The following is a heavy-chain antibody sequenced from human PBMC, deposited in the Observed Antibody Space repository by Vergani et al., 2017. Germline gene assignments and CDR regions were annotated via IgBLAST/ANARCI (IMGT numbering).Heavy chain of an antibody. CDR3: ASLSIAVAGTADY. V-gene: IGHV4-4*02. J-gene: IGHJ4*02. CDR2: IYHSGST. Sequence: QLQLQESGPGLVKPSGTLSLTCAVSGGSISSSNWWSWVRQPPGKGLEWIGEIYHSGSTNYNPPLKSRVTISVDKSKNQFSLKLSSVTAADTAVYYCASLSIAVAGTADYWGQGTLVTVSS. CDR1: GGSISSSNW. D-gene: IGHD6-19*01.